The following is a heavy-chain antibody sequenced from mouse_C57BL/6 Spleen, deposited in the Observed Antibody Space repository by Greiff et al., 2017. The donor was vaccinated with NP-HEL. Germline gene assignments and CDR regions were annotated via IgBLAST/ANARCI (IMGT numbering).Heavy chain of an antibody. V-gene: IGHV1-81*01. J-gene: IGHJ2*01. CDR3: ARGDGSPSTLDY. CDR1: GYTFTSYG. Sequence: VQLQQSGAELARPGASVKLSCKASGYTFTSYGISWVKQRTGQGLEWIGEIYPRSGNTYYNEKFKGKATLTADKSSSTAYMELRSLTSEDSAVYFCARGDGSPSTLDYWGQGTTLTVSS. D-gene: IGHD1-1*01. CDR2: IYPRSGNT.